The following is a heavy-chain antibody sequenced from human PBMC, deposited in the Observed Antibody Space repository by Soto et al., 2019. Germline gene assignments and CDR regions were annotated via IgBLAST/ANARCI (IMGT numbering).Heavy chain of an antibody. V-gene: IGHV1-8*01. CDR1: GYTFTSYD. J-gene: IGHJ4*02. CDR3: ARARRGPSSGWYILPF. CDR2: MNPNSGNT. Sequence: ASVKVSCKASGYTFTSYDINWVRQATGQGLEWMGWMNPNSGNTGYAQKFQGRVTMTRNTSISTAYMELSSLRSEDTAVYYCARARRGPSSGWYILPFWGQGTLVTVSS. D-gene: IGHD6-19*01.